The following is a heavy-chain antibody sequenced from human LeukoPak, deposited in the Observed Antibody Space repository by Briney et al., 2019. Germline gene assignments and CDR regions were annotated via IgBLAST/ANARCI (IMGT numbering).Heavy chain of an antibody. J-gene: IGHJ4*02. Sequence: SETLSLTCSVSDGSISRYYWSWIRQPPGKGLEWIAYVHSNGNTDSNPSLKSRVTTSVDTAKGQFSLRLTSVTAADTAVYYCARRNSGDGLDSWGQGTLVIVSS. V-gene: IGHV4-4*09. D-gene: IGHD2-15*01. CDR3: ARRNSGDGLDS. CDR1: DGSISRYY. CDR2: VHSNGNT.